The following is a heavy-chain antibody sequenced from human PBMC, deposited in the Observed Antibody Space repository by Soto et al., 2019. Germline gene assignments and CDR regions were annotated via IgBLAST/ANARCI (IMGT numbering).Heavy chain of an antibody. V-gene: IGHV3-9*01. CDR3: AKDMGYGDLGGTGFDY. J-gene: IGHJ4*02. D-gene: IGHD4-17*01. CDR2: ISWNSGSI. CDR1: GFTFDDYA. Sequence: GGSLRLSCAASGFTFDDYAMHWVRQAPGKGLEWVSGISWNSGSIGYADSVKGRFTISRDNAKNSLYLQMNSLRAEDTALYYCAKDMGYGDLGGTGFDYWGQGTLVTVSS.